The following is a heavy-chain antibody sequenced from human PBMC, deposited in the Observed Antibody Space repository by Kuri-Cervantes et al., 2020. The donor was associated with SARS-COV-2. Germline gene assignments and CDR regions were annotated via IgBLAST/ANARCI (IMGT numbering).Heavy chain of an antibody. D-gene: IGHD4-17*01. CDR3: ARRAYGEQVDYYYMDV. CDR1: GYSFTSYW. CDR2: IYPGDSDT. J-gene: IGHJ6*03. Sequence: KVSCKGSGYSFTSYWIGWVRQMPGKGLERMGIIYPGDSDTRYSPSFQGQVIISADKSISTAFLQWSSLKASDTAMYYCARRAYGEQVDYYYMDVWGKGTTVTVSS. V-gene: IGHV5-51*01.